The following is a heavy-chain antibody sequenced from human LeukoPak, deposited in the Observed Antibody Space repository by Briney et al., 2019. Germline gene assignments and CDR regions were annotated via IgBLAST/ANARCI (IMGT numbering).Heavy chain of an antibody. CDR2: FSGSGGST. D-gene: IGHD2-15*01. CDR3: AKAGAVVVVAAKYFDY. J-gene: IGHJ4*02. Sequence: PGGSLRLSCAASGFTFSSYAMSWVRQAPGKGLEWVSAFSGSGGSTYYADSVKGRFTISRDNSKNTLYLQMNSLRAEDTAVYYCAKAGAVVVVAAKYFDYWGQGTLVTVSS. CDR1: GFTFSSYA. V-gene: IGHV3-23*01.